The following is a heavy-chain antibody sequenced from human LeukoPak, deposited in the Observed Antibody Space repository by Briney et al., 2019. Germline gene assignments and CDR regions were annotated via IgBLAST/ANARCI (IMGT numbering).Heavy chain of an antibody. CDR1: GYTFTSYG. Sequence: PRASVKVSCKASGYTFTSYGISWVRQAPGQGLEWMGWISAYNGNTNYAQKLQGRVTMTTDTSTSTAYMELRSLRSDDTAVYYCARDPTLVVVAADNWFDPWGQGTLVTVSS. D-gene: IGHD2-15*01. J-gene: IGHJ5*02. V-gene: IGHV1-18*01. CDR3: ARDPTLVVVAADNWFDP. CDR2: ISAYNGNT.